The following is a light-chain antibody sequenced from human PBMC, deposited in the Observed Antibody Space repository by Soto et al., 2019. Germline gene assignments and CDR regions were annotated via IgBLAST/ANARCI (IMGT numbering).Light chain of an antibody. J-gene: IGKJ1*01. Sequence: DIQMTQSPSSLSASVGDRVTITCRARQSINSYLNWYQQKPGKAPKLLIYTASTLQSGVPSRFSGSGSGTEFTLTISSLQPDDFATYYCQHYNSYSEAFGQGTKVDNK. CDR1: QSINSY. CDR3: QHYNSYSEA. V-gene: IGKV1-5*03. CDR2: TAS.